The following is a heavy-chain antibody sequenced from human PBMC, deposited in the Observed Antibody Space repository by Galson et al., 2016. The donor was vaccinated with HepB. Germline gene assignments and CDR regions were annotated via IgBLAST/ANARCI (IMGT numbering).Heavy chain of an antibody. Sequence: TLSLTCTVSGDSVTSATHYWTWIRQPAGKGLEWIGRLHTTSSTNYNPSPKSRVTISADTSKNTFSLNLSSVTAADSAVYYCARTPRRIGSPNYFDFWGQGIRVTVAS. V-gene: IGHV4-61*02. D-gene: IGHD3-10*01. CDR1: GDSVTSATHY. CDR2: LHTTSST. CDR3: ARTPRRIGSPNYFDF. J-gene: IGHJ4*02.